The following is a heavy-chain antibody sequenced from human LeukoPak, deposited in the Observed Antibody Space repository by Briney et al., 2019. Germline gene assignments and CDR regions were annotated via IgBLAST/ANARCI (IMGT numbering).Heavy chain of an antibody. CDR2: MNPNSGNT. V-gene: IGHV1-8*02. D-gene: IGHD6-13*01. CDR3: ARMGYSSSWPHYYYMDV. Sequence: GASVKVSCKASGYTFTGYYMHWVRQAPGQGLEWMGWMNPNSGNTGYAQKFQGRVTMTRNTSISTAYMELSSLRSVDTAVYYCARMGYSSSWPHYYYMDVWGKGTTVTISS. J-gene: IGHJ6*03. CDR1: GYTFTGYY.